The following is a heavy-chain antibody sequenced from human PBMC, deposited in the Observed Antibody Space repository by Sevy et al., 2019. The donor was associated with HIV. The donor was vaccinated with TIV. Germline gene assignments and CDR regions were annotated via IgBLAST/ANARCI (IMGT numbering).Heavy chain of an antibody. J-gene: IGHJ3*02. CDR1: GFTFSSYA. D-gene: IGHD3-3*01. CDR3: VKGGLTIFGVVIPGDAFDI. CDR2: ISSNGGST. V-gene: IGHV3-64D*06. Sequence: GGSLRLSCSASGFTFSSYAMHWVRQAPGKGLEYVSAISSNGGSTYYADSVKGRFTISRDNSKNTLYLQMSILGAEDTAVYYCVKGGLTIFGVVIPGDAFDIWGQGTMVTVSS.